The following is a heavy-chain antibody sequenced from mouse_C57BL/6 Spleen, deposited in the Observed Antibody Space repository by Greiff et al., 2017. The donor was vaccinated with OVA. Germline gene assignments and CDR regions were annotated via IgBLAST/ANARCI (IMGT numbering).Heavy chain of an antibody. CDR3: ARDRDDYDGYYYAMDY. J-gene: IGHJ4*01. CDR2: ISYDGSN. D-gene: IGHD2-4*01. V-gene: IGHV3-6*01. CDR1: GYSITSGYY. Sequence: VQLKESGPGLVKPSQSLSLTCSVTGYSITSGYYWNWIRQFPGNKLEWMGYISYDGSNNYNPSLKNRISITRDTSKNQFFLKLNSVTTEDTATYYCARDRDDYDGYYYAMDYWGQGTSVTVSS.